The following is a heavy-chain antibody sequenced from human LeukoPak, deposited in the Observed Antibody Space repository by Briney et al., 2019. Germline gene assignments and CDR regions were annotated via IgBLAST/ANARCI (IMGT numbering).Heavy chain of an antibody. D-gene: IGHD4-23*01. J-gene: IGHJ4*02. CDR1: GGSISSGGYY. V-gene: IGHV4-31*03. Sequence: SETLSLTCTVSGGSISSGGYYWSWIRQHPGKGLEWIGYIYYSGSTYYNPSLKSRVTISVDTSKNQFSLKLSSVTAADTAVYYCATDLPRWSGPGHMDWGQGTLVTVSS. CDR3: ATDLPRWSGPGHMD. CDR2: IYYSGST.